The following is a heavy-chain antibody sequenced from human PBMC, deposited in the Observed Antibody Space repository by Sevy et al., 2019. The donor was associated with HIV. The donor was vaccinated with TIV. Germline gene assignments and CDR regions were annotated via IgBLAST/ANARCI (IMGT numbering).Heavy chain of an antibody. D-gene: IGHD3-10*01. V-gene: IGHV3-9*01. CDR2: IGWNSGSV. CDR1: GFRFEDYG. CDR3: AKDLLPYGSGSYPLDY. J-gene: IGHJ4*02. Sequence: GGSLRLSCAASGFRFEDYGMHWVRRAPGKGLEWVSGIGWNSGSVGYAVSVKGRFTIPGDNAKNLLLLQMNSLTSEDTALYYCAKDLLPYGSGSYPLDYWGQGTVVTVSS.